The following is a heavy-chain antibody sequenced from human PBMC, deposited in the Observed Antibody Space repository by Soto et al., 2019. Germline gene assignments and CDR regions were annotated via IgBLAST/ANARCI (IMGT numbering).Heavy chain of an antibody. Sequence: EVQLVESGGGLVQPGGSLRLSCAATGFMFSSYWMTWVRQAPGKGLEWVANLNRNGSEGYYVDSVEGRFTISGDNAKNSVFMQMNNLRVEDTAMYYCATDILDFWGQGTLVTVSS. CDR2: LNRNGSEG. V-gene: IGHV3-7*05. D-gene: IGHD3-9*01. J-gene: IGHJ4*02. CDR1: GFMFSSYW. CDR3: ATDILDF.